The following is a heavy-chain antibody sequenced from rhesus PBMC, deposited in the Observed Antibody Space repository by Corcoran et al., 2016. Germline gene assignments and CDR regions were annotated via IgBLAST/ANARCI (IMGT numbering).Heavy chain of an antibody. CDR1: GFTFSSYV. CDR2: INSGGGNT. D-gene: IGHD4-35*01. CDR3: AKDEDYGNLLY. Sequence: EVQLVETGGGLVQPGGSLKLSCAASGFTFSSYVMSWVRQAPGKGLEWVSAINSGGGNTYYADSVKGRFTISRDNSKNTLSLQMNSLRAEDTAVYYCAKDEDYGNLLYWGQGVLVTVSS. J-gene: IGHJ4*01. V-gene: IGHV3S5*01.